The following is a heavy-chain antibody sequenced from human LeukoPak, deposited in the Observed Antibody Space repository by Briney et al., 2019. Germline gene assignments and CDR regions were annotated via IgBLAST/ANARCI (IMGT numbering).Heavy chain of an antibody. CDR3: ARGISAYAFDI. Sequence: GSLRLSCVASGFIFSSYGMHWVRQAPGKGLEWVAVIWYDGSNEYDADSVKGRFTISRDNSKNTLYLQMNSLRAEDTAVYYCARGISAYAFDIWGQGTMVTVSS. CDR1: GFIFSSYG. V-gene: IGHV3-33*01. D-gene: IGHD3-3*02. CDR2: IWYDGSNE. J-gene: IGHJ3*02.